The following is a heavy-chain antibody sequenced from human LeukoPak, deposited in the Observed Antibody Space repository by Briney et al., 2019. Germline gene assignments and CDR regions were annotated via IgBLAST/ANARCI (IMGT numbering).Heavy chain of an antibody. Sequence: GGSLRLSCAASGFTVSGNYMSWVRQAPGKGRKWVSFTYSGGSTYYAESVKGRFTVSRHNSKNTLYLQMNSLRGEDTAVYYCASRYGDYGYGMDVWGQGTTVTVSS. CDR3: ASRYGDYGYGMDV. D-gene: IGHD4-17*01. CDR1: GFTVSGNY. V-gene: IGHV3-53*04. CDR2: TYSGGST. J-gene: IGHJ6*02.